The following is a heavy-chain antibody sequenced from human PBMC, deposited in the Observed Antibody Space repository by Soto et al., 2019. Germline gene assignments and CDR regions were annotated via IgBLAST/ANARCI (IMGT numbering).Heavy chain of an antibody. CDR1: GFTFSDYY. V-gene: IGHV3-11*06. CDR2: ISTSSSYT. J-gene: IGHJ5*01. D-gene: IGHD2-2*01. Sequence: GGSLRLSCAASGFTFSDYYMSWIRQAPGNGLEWVSYISTSSSYTTYADSVKGRFTISRDNAKNSLYLQMNNLRAEDTATYYCARQRTSNWFDSWGQGTLVTVSS. CDR3: ARQRTSNWFDS.